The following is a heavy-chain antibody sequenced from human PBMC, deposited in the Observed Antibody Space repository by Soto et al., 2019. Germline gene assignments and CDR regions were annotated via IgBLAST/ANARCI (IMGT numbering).Heavy chain of an antibody. CDR1: GFTFSSYD. J-gene: IGHJ3*02. V-gene: IGHV3-23*01. CDR2: ISGSGGSA. D-gene: IGHD2-8*01. Sequence: LRLSCAASGFTFSSYDMSWVRQAPGKGLEWISAISGSGGSAYYADSVKGRFTIYRDNYKNTLHVQLNSLRSEDTAIYYCAKEDDAWTNGHFDIWGQGTVVTVSS. CDR3: AKEDDAWTNGHFDI.